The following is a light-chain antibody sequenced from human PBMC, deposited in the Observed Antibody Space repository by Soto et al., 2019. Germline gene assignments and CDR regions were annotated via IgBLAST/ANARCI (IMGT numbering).Light chain of an antibody. V-gene: IGKV3-20*01. CDR1: QSVSSSY. J-gene: IGKJ5*01. CDR2: GAS. CDR3: QQYSSSPVT. Sequence: EIVLTQSPGTLSLSPWERATLSCRASQSVSSSYLAWYQQKPGQAPRLLIYGASSRATGIPDRFSGSGSGTDFTLTISRLEPEDFAVYYCQQYSSSPVTFGQGTRLEIK.